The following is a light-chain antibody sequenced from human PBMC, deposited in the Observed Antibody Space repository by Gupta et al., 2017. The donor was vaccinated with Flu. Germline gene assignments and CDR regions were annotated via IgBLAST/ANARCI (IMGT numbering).Light chain of an antibody. Sequence: VSPGQTASITCSGDKLGDKYACWYQQKPGQSPVLVIDQDSKRPSGIPERFSGSNSGNTATLTISGTQAMDEADYYCQAWDSSVVFGGGTKLTVL. CDR2: QDS. CDR3: QAWDSSVV. CDR1: KLGDKY. J-gene: IGLJ2*01. V-gene: IGLV3-1*01.